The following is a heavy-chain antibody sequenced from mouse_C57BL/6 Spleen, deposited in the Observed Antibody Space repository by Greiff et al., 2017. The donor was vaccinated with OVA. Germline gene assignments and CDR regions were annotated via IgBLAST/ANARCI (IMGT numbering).Heavy chain of an antibody. CDR2: IRNKANNHAT. Sequence: EVKVVESGGGLVQPGGSMKLSCAASGFTFSDAWMDWVRQSPEKGLEWVAEIRNKANNHATYYAESVKGRFTISRDDSKSSVYLQMNSLRAEDTGIYYCTRRTRRYAMDYWGQGTSVTVSS. J-gene: IGHJ4*01. CDR3: TRRTRRYAMDY. CDR1: GFTFSDAW. V-gene: IGHV6-6*01.